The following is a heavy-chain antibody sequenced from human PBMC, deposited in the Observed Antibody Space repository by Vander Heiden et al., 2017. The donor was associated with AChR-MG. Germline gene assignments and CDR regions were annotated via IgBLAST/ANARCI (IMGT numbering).Heavy chain of an antibody. CDR3: ARGFDNIWGSWRPLDY. CDR1: GYHFKNHT. Sequence: QVHLEQSGPEVKKPGASVKVSCKTSGYHFKNHTNNWTRKAPGRGLEWMGWIRGHDGDTYPAPKLQGRLTMTADTSTSTAYLDLGSLTSDDTAVYYCARGFDNIWGSWRPLDYWGQGTLVTVSS. J-gene: IGHJ4*02. CDR2: IRGHDGDT. V-gene: IGHV1-18*01. D-gene: IGHD3-16*01.